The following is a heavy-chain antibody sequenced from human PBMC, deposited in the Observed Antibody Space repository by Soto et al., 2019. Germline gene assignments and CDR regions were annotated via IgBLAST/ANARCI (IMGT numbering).Heavy chain of an antibody. CDR2: IDYSGRT. D-gene: IGHD4-17*01. V-gene: IGHV4-31*03. CDR1: GGSISSGGYY. CDR3: ATYLLGDDYPFGN. J-gene: IGHJ4*02. Sequence: QVQLQESGPGLAKPSQTLSLTCTVSGGSISSGGYYWSWIRQHPGKGLEWIGYIDYSGRTHYNPSRLTRLTMSLATSNNQFSLILSSVTAADTAVYYCATYLLGDDYPFGNWGQGILVTVSS.